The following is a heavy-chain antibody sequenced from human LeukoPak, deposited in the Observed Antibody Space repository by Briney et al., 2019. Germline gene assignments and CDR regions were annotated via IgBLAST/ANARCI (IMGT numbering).Heavy chain of an antibody. CDR2: ISYDGSNK. D-gene: IGHD5-12*01. Sequence: GRSLRLSCAASGFTFSSYGMHWARQAPGKGLEWVAVISYDGSNKYYADSVKGRFTISRDNSKNTLYLQMNSLRAEDTAVYYCAKDGGYNWGQGTLVTVSS. J-gene: IGHJ4*02. CDR1: GFTFSSYG. V-gene: IGHV3-30*18. CDR3: AKDGGYN.